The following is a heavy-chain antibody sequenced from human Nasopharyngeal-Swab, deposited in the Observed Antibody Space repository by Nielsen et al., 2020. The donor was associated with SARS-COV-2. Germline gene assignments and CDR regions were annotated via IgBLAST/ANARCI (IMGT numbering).Heavy chain of an antibody. V-gene: IGHV4-34*01. CDR2: INHSGST. Sequence: SETLSLTCAVYGGSFSGYYWSWIHQPPGKGLEWIGEINHSGSTNYNPSLKSRVTISVDTSKNQFSLKLSSVTAADTAVYYCARGAAGYYDSSGYPYFDYWGQGTLVTVSS. CDR3: ARGAAGYYDSSGYPYFDY. J-gene: IGHJ4*02. D-gene: IGHD3-22*01. CDR1: GGSFSGYY.